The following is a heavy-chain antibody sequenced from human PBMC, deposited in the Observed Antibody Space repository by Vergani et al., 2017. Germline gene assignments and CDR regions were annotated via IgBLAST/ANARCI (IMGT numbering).Heavy chain of an antibody. V-gene: IGHV4-4*07. CDR3: ARGSSGYCSGGSCYRSWFDP. CDR2: IYTSGST. Sequence: QVQLQESGPGLVKPSETLSLTCTVSGGPISSYYWSWIRQPAGKGLEWIGRIYTSGSTNYNPSLKSRVTMSVDTSKNQFSLKLSSVTAADTAVYYCARGSSGYCSGGSCYRSWFDPWGQGTLVTVSS. D-gene: IGHD2-15*01. J-gene: IGHJ5*02. CDR1: GGPISSYY.